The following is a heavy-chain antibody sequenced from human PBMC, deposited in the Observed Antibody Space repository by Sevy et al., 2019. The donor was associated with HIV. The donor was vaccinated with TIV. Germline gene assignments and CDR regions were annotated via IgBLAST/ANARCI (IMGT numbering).Heavy chain of an antibody. CDR3: AGENAWGRGYS. D-gene: IGHD1-26*01. Sequence: SETLSLTCTVSGGSITSLYWNWIRQPPGKGLEWIANIYYNGHINYNPSLKSRVTLSLDTSKNQFSLRLRSVNAAETAMYYCAGENAWGRGYSWGQGNLVNLPS. J-gene: IGHJ4*02. CDR2: IYYNGHI. V-gene: IGHV4-59*08. CDR1: GGSITSLY.